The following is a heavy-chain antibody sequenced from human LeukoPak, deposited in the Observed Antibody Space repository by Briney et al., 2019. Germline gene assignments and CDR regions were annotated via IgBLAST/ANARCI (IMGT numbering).Heavy chain of an antibody. J-gene: IGHJ4*02. CDR2: IYSGGST. CDR1: GFTVSSNY. CDR3: ARAPPWDTAMANFGDY. V-gene: IGHV3-53*01. Sequence: GGSLRLSCAASGFTVSSNYMSWVRQAPGKGLEWVSVIYSGGSTYYADSVKGRFTISRDNSKNTLYLQMNSLRAEDTAVYYCARAPPWDTAMANFGDYWGQGTLVTVSS. D-gene: IGHD5-18*01.